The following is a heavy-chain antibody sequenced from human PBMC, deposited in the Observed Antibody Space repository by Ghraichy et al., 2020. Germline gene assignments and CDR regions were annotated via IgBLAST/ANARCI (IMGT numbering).Heavy chain of an antibody. CDR3: ARDLSYYYDTSGWGWFDP. J-gene: IGHJ5*02. V-gene: IGHV4-59*02. D-gene: IGHD3-22*01. Sequence: SETLSLICAVSGGSVSNFYWTWIRQPPGKGLEWIGHIHYKGTSNHNPSLTSRVILSVDTSKNQVSLRLFSVTAADTATYFCARDLSYYYDTSGWGWFDPWGQGTTVIVSS. CDR1: GGSVSNFY. CDR2: IHYKGTS.